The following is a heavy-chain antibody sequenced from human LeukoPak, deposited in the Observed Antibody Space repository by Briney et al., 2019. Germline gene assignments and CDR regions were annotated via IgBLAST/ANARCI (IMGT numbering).Heavy chain of an antibody. CDR1: GYSITTDG. D-gene: IGHD6-6*01. J-gene: IGHJ6*03. V-gene: IGHV5-51*01. CDR3: ATSSRGYFYYYMDV. Sequence: GQSLKLSCKGFGYSITTDGIAWVRQMPGKGLEWMGIIYPGDSHTRYSPSFQGQVTLSADKSISTAYLQWSSLKAPDTAMYYCATSSRGYFYYYMDVWGKGTTVTVSS. CDR2: IYPGDSHT.